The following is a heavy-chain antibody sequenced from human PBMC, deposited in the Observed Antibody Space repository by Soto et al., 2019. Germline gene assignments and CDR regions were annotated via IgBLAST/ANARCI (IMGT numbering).Heavy chain of an antibody. CDR1: DGSISPYY. CDR3: ARHLRSGSYHYYFDS. J-gene: IGHJ4*02. V-gene: IGHV4-59*08. D-gene: IGHD1-26*01. Sequence: PSETLSLTCTVSDGSISPYYWSWIRQPPGKGLEWIGYIYYAGTTTYNPSLKSRVSISVDTSKNEVSLKLTSVTAADTAVYYCARHLRSGSYHYYFDSWGQGTLVTVSS. CDR2: IYYAGTT.